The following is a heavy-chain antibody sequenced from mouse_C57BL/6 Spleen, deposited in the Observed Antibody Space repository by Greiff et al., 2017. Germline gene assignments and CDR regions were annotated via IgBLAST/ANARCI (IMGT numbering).Heavy chain of an antibody. CDR1: GYAFTNYL. V-gene: IGHV1-54*01. J-gene: IGHJ2*01. Sequence: VQLQQSGAELVRPGTSVKVSCKASGYAFTNYLIEWVKQRPGQGLEWIGVINPGSGGTNYNEKFKGKATLTADKSSSTAYMQLSSLTSEDSAVYFCARGEGCLGDYWGQGTTLTVSS. CDR2: INPGSGGT. CDR3: ARGEGCLGDY.